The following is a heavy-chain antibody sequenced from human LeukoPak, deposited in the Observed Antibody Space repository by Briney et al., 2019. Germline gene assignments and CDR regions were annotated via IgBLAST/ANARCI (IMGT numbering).Heavy chain of an antibody. CDR2: LHYSGSI. J-gene: IGHJ6*03. D-gene: IGHD6-25*01. Sequence: SETLSLTCGVSGYSISSGYCWGWIRQPPGKGLEWIGSLHYSGSIYYNPSLKSRVTMSLDTSENQFFLKVTSATAADTAVYYCARIAAGARYYYYFMDVWAKGTTVTVSS. CDR1: GYSISSGYC. V-gene: IGHV4-38-2*01. CDR3: ARIAAGARYYYYFMDV.